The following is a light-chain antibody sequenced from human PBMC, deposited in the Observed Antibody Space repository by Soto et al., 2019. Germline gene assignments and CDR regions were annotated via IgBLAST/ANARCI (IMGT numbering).Light chain of an antibody. V-gene: IGKV3-20*01. J-gene: IGKJ2*01. CDR1: QSVSSSY. Sequence: EIVLTQSPGTLSLSPGERATLSCRASQSVSSSYLAWYQQKPGQAPRLLIYGASSRATGIPDRFSGSGSGTDFTLTISILEPEDFAVYYCQHYGSSHRSFGQGTKLEIK. CDR2: GAS. CDR3: QHYGSSHRS.